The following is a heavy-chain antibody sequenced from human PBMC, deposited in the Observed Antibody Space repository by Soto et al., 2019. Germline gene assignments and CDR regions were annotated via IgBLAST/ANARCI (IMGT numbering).Heavy chain of an antibody. D-gene: IGHD6-13*01. V-gene: IGHV1-69*01. J-gene: IGHJ3*01. CDR1: GGMLNKHA. CDR2: IIPMFGIP. Sequence: QVQLVQSGAEVKKPGSSVKVSCKASGGMLNKHAITWVRRAPGQGLEWLGGIIPMFGIPNYPQKFQGRVTITADDSTNTSHMELHSLTSDDTAVYYCARGGTSGWLKGAYDVWGQGTMVTVSS. CDR3: ARGGTSGWLKGAYDV.